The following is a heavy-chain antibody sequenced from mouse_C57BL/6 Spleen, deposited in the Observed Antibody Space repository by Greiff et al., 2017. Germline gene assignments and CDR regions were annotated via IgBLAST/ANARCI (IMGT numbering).Heavy chain of an antibody. CDR2: IRNKANGYTT. Sequence: EVKLMESGGGLVQPGGSLSLSCAASGFTFTDYYMSWVRQPPGKALEWLGFIRNKANGYTTEYSASVKGRFTISRDNSQSILYLQMNALRAEDSATYYCARSIYYDYLFDYWGQGTTLTVSS. V-gene: IGHV7-3*01. J-gene: IGHJ2*01. CDR1: GFTFTDYY. CDR3: ARSIYYDYLFDY. D-gene: IGHD2-4*01.